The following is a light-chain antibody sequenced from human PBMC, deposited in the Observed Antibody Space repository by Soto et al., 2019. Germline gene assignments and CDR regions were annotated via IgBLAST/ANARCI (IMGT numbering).Light chain of an antibody. Sequence: SALTQPASVSGSPGQSITISCTGTSSDVGSYNLVSWYQQHPGKAPKLMIYEGSKRPSGVSNRFSGSKSGNTASLTISGLQAEDEAYYYCCSYAGSRVFGGGTKLTVL. V-gene: IGLV2-23*01. CDR2: EGS. J-gene: IGLJ2*01. CDR1: SSDVGSYNL. CDR3: CSYAGSRV.